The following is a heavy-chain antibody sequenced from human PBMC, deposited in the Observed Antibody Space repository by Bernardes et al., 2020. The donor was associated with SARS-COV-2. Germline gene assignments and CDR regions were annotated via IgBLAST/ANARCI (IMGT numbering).Heavy chain of an antibody. D-gene: IGHD1-7*01. J-gene: IGHJ4*02. CDR2: INPYTGNT. V-gene: IGHV1-18*01. CDR1: GYTFTSYD. Sequence: ASVKVSCKASGYTFTSYDISWVRQAPGQGLEWMGWINPYTGNTNYAQKFQGRVTMTRDTSISTVYMELSSLRSDDTAVYYCARERPDITGTPRDWGQGTLVTVSS. CDR3: ARERPDITGTPRD.